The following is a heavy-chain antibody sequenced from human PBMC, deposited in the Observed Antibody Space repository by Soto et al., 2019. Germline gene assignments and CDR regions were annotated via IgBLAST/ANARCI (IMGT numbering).Heavy chain of an antibody. CDR2: INAGNGNT. Sequence: ASVKVSCKASGYTFTSYAMHWVRQAPGQRLEWMGWINAGNGNTKYSQKFQGRVTITRDTSASTAYMELSSLRSEDTAVYYCARSIVVVVAATEDFDYWGQGTLVTVSS. J-gene: IGHJ4*02. D-gene: IGHD2-15*01. V-gene: IGHV1-3*01. CDR3: ARSIVVVVAATEDFDY. CDR1: GYTFTSYA.